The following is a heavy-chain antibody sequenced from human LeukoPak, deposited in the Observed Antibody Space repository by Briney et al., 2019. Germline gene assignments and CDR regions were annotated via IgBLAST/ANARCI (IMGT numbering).Heavy chain of an antibody. D-gene: IGHD2-21*01. CDR3: ARGKVVWWLNLDY. CDR1: GFTFSSYG. CDR2: IWYDGSNK. J-gene: IGHJ4*02. V-gene: IGHV3-33*01. Sequence: GGSLRLSCAASGFTFSSYGMHWVRQAPSKGLEWVAVIWYDGSNKYYADSVKGRFTISRDNSKNTLYLQMNSLRAEDTAVYYCARGKVVWWLNLDYWGQGTLVTVSS.